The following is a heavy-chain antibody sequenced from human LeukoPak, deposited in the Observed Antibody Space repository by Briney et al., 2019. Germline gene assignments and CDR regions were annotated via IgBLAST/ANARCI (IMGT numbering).Heavy chain of an antibody. D-gene: IGHD3/OR15-3a*01. V-gene: IGHV3-74*01. J-gene: IGHJ5*02. Sequence: PGGSLRLSCAASGFTFSSYWMHWVRQAPGKGLVWVSRINSDGSSTSYADSVRGRFTISRDNAKNTLYLQMNSLRAEDTAVYYCARDYLGYLGFLDGAWGQGTLVTVSS. CDR3: ARDYLGYLGFLDGA. CDR1: GFTFSSYW. CDR2: INSDGSST.